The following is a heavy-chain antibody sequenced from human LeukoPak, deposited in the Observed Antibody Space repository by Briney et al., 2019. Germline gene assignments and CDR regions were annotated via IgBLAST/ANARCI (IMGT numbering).Heavy chain of an antibody. CDR2: IIPIFGTA. J-gene: IGHJ6*02. D-gene: IGHD4-17*01. V-gene: IGHV1-69*13. CDR1: GGTFSSYA. Sequence: SVKVSCKASGGTFSSYAISWVRQAPGQGLEWMGGIIPIFGTANYAQKFQGRVTITADESTSTAYMELSSLRSEDTAVYYCARGGIDYGDWKRPTEPSYYYYGMDVWGQGTTVTVSS. CDR3: ARGGIDYGDWKRPTEPSYYYYGMDV.